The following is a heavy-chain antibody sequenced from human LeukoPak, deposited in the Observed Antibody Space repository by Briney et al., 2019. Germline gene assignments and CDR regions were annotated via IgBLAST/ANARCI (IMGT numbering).Heavy chain of an antibody. CDR3: ARRDTQTSFDY. CDR1: GGSFSGYY. CDR2: INHSGST. Sequence: PSETLSLTCAVYGGSFSGYYWSWIRQPPGKGLEWIGEINHSGSTNYNPSLKSRVTISVDTSKNQFSLKLSSVTAADTAVYYCARRDTQTSFDYWGQGTLVTVSS. V-gene: IGHV4-34*01. D-gene: IGHD5-18*01. J-gene: IGHJ4*02.